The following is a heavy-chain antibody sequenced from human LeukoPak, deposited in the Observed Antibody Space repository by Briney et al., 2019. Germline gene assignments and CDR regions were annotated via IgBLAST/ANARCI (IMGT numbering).Heavy chain of an antibody. CDR3: ARDVEHFGPGSSYYGGVLDY. CDR2: ISSSSSTI. V-gene: IGHV3-48*01. J-gene: IGHJ4*02. Sequence: GGSLRLSCAASGFTFSSYSMNWVRQAPGKGLKWVSYISSSSSTIYYADSVTDRFTISRDNGKNSLYLQMNSLRAEDTAVYCARDVEHFGPGSSYYGGVLDYWGQGILVTVSS. D-gene: IGHD3-10*01. CDR1: GFTFSSYS.